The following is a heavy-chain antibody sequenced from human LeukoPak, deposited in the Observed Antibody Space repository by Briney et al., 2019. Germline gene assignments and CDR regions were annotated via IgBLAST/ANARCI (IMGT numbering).Heavy chain of an antibody. V-gene: IGHV3-21*01. Sequence: PGGSLRLSCAASGFTFSTYSMNWVRQAPGKGLEWVSAITPTSSYIYYADSVKGRFTISRDNAKNSLYLQMDSLRDEDTAVYYCARASYSSSWGDFDYWGQGTLVTVSS. J-gene: IGHJ4*02. D-gene: IGHD6-13*01. CDR2: ITPTSSYI. CDR3: ARASYSSSWGDFDY. CDR1: GFTFSTYS.